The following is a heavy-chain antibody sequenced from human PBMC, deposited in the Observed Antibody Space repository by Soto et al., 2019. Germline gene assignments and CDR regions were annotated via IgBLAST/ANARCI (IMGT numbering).Heavy chain of an antibody. Sequence: PGGSLRLSCAASGFTFSSYGMHWVRQAPGKGLEWVAVISYDGSNKYYADSVKGRFTISRDNSKNTLYLQMNSLRAEDTAVYYCAKGSFGVVIKPWFDPWGQGTLVTVS. J-gene: IGHJ5*02. CDR1: GFTFSSYG. CDR3: AKGSFGVVIKPWFDP. D-gene: IGHD3-3*01. V-gene: IGHV3-30*18. CDR2: ISYDGSNK.